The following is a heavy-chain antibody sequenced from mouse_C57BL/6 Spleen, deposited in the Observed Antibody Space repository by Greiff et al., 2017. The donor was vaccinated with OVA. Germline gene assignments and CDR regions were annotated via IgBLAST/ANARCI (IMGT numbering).Heavy chain of an antibody. V-gene: IGHV1-64*01. CDR1: GYTFTSYW. CDR3: ARSGYYGTYAMDY. D-gene: IGHD1-1*01. Sequence: QVQLQQPGAELVKPGASVKLSCKASGYTFTSYWMHWVKQRPGQGLEWIGMIHPNSGSTNYNEKFKSKATLTVDTSSSTAYMQLSSLTSEDSAVYYCARSGYYGTYAMDYWGQGTSVTVSS. CDR2: IHPNSGST. J-gene: IGHJ4*01.